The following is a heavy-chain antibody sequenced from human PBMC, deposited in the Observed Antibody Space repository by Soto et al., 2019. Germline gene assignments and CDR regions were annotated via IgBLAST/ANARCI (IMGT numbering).Heavy chain of an antibody. D-gene: IGHD2-15*01. J-gene: IGHJ6*02. V-gene: IGHV1-3*01. CDR1: GYTFTSYA. Sequence: ASVKVSCKASGYTFTSYAMHWVRQAPGQRLEWMGWINVYNGNTKYVQKLQGRVTMTTDTSTSTAYMELRSLRSDDTAVYYCARDCSGGSCYGGYYYYGMDVWGQGTTVTVSS. CDR2: INVYNGNT. CDR3: ARDCSGGSCYGGYYYYGMDV.